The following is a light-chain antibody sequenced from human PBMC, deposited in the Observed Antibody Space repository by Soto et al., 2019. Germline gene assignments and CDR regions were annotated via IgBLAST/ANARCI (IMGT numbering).Light chain of an antibody. CDR3: SSYGGSNNWV. CDR1: SSDVGGYNY. V-gene: IGLV2-8*01. Sequence: QSVLTQPPSASGSPGQSVAISCTGTSSDVGGYNYVSWYQHHPGKAPKLMIFEVSKRPSGVPGRFSGSKSDNTASLTVSGLQAEDEVYYYCSSYGGSNNWVFGGGTKVTVL. J-gene: IGLJ3*02. CDR2: EVS.